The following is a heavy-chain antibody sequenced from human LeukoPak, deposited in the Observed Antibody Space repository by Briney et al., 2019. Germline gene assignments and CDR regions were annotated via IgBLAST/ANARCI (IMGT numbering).Heavy chain of an antibody. CDR1: GFTFSSYA. CDR2: ISSDGGRT. CDR3: VNLSPGYSDYEGYYGMDV. Sequence: GGSLRLSCSASGFTFSSYAMQWVRQAPGKGLEYVSAISSDGGRTYYADSVKARFTISRDNSKNTLYLQMSSLRADDTAVYYCVNLSPGYSDYEGYYGMDVWGHGTTVTVSS. V-gene: IGHV3-64D*09. D-gene: IGHD5-12*01. J-gene: IGHJ6*02.